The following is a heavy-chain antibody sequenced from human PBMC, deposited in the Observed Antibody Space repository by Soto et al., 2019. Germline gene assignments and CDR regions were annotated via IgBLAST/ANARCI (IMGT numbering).Heavy chain of an antibody. V-gene: IGHV3-30-3*01. CDR2: ISYDGSNK. CDR3: ATYYTKAPIDY. Sequence: QVQLVESGGGVVQPGRSLRLSCAASGFTFSSYAMHWVRQAPGKGLEWVAVISYDGSNKYYADSVKGRFTISRDNSKNTLYLQMNSLRAEDTAVYYWATYYTKAPIDYWGQGTLVTVSS. J-gene: IGHJ4*02. CDR1: GFTFSSYA. D-gene: IGHD3-3*01.